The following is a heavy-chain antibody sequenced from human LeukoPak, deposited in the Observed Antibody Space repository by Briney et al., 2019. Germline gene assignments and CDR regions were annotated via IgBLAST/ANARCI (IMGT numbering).Heavy chain of an antibody. CDR1: GGSISSSSYY. Sequence: SETLSLTCTVSGGSISSSSYYWGWIRQPPGKGLEWIGSIFYSGRTYYNPSLQSRVTISVDTSKNQISLKLTSVTATDTAVYYCARYRGAVAVNYFDYWGQGTLVSVSA. CDR3: ARYRGAVAVNYFDY. V-gene: IGHV4-39*01. CDR2: IFYSGRT. D-gene: IGHD6-19*01. J-gene: IGHJ4*02.